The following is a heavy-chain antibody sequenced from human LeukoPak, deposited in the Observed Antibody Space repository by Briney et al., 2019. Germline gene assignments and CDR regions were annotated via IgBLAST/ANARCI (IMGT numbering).Heavy chain of an antibody. Sequence: ASVKVSCKASGYTFTSYGISWVRQAPGQGLEWMGWINTNTGNPTYAQGFTGRFVFSLDTSVSTAYLQISSLKAEDTAVYYCTTDQIMITFGGVIVLSDFDYWGQGTLVTVSS. V-gene: IGHV7-4-1*02. D-gene: IGHD3-16*02. CDR1: GYTFTSYG. CDR2: INTNTGNP. CDR3: TTDQIMITFGGVIVLSDFDY. J-gene: IGHJ4*02.